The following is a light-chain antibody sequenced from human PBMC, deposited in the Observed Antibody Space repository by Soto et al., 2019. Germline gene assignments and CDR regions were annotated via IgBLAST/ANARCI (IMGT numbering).Light chain of an antibody. J-gene: IGLJ2*01. CDR3: CSYAGISTFVV. V-gene: IGLV2-23*02. CDR1: SSDVGSYNL. Sequence: QSVLTQPASVSGSPGQSITISCTGTSSDVGSYNLVSWYQQHPRKAPKLMIYEVSERPSGVSHRFSGSKSGNTASLTISGLQAEDEADYYCCSYAGISTFVVFGGGTKLT. CDR2: EVS.